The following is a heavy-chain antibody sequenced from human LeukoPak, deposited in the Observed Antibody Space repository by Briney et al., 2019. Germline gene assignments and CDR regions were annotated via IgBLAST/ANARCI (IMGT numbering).Heavy chain of an antibody. CDR2: VSGDGNNK. V-gene: IGHV3-30*03. Sequence: QTGGSLRLSCAASGFTFSNYLINWVRQAPGKGPEWVGLVSGDGNNKFYADSVRGRFTLSRDNSQNTVYLQMDSLRAEDAATYYCARGLVGSGAWHYFDYWGQGTLVTVSS. CDR1: GFTFSNYL. D-gene: IGHD2-21*02. CDR3: ARGLVGSGAWHYFDY. J-gene: IGHJ4*02.